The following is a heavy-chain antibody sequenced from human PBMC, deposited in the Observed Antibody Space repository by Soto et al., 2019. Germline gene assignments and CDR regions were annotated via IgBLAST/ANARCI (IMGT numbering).Heavy chain of an antibody. Sequence: GGSLRLSCAASGFTFSSYWMGWVRQAPGKGLEWVANIKQDGSEKYYVDSVKGRFAISRDNAKNSLYLQMNSLRAEDTAVYYCARYLTGHTVIYDYWGQGTLVTVSS. J-gene: IGHJ4*01. V-gene: IGHV3-7*01. CDR3: ARYLTGHTVIYDY. D-gene: IGHD7-27*01. CDR2: IKQDGSEK. CDR1: GFTFSSYW.